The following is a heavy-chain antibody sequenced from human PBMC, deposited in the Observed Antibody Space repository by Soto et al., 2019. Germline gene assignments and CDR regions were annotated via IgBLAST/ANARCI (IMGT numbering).Heavy chain of an antibody. V-gene: IGHV4-59*08. D-gene: IGHD3-10*01. Sequence: PSETLSLTCTVSGGSISSYYWSWIRQPPGKGLEWIGYIYYSGSTNYNPSLKSRVTISVDTSKNQFSLKLSSVTAADTAVYYCARQYGSGSYYNWFDPWGPGTLVTVSS. J-gene: IGHJ5*02. CDR3: ARQYGSGSYYNWFDP. CDR1: GGSISSYY. CDR2: IYYSGST.